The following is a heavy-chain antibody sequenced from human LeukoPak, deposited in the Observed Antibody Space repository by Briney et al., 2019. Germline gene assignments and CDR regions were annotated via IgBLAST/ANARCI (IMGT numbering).Heavy chain of an antibody. D-gene: IGHD5-12*01. CDR3: AAKGNGYTGIYVFAH. CDR1: GFTFSSYW. Sequence: GGSLRLSCAASGFTFSSYWMSWVRQAPGKGLEWVANIKQDGSEKYYVDSVKGRFSISRDNSENTLSLQMNSLRAEDTAVYYCAAKGNGYTGIYVFAHWGRGTLVTVSS. V-gene: IGHV3-7*01. J-gene: IGHJ4*02. CDR2: IKQDGSEK.